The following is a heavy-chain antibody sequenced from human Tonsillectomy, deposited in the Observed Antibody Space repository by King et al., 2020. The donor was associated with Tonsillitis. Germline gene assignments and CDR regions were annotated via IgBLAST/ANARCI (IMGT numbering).Heavy chain of an antibody. CDR2: MSWNSGSI. Sequence: VQLVESGGGLVQPGRSLRLSCAASGFTFDDYAMHWVRQAPGKGLEWVSGMSWNSGSIGYADSVKGRFTISRDNAKNPLYLQMNSLRAEDTALYYCAKGHDSSGYYYIDDAFDIWGQGTMVTVSS. CDR3: AKGHDSSGYYYIDDAFDI. D-gene: IGHD3-22*01. CDR1: GFTFDDYA. J-gene: IGHJ3*02. V-gene: IGHV3-9*01.